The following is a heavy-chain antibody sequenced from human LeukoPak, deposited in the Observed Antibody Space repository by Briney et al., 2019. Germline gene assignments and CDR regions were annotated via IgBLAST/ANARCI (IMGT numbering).Heavy chain of an antibody. V-gene: IGHV4-38-2*01. CDR3: ARVGGCSSTTCYAFDY. CDR1: GYSIGINYY. Sequence: PSETLSLTCAVSGYSIGINYYWGWIRQTPGKGLEWIGSIHHSGDTYYIPSLRSRLTMSIDASKNQFSLKLRFVTAADMAIYYCARVGGCSSTTCYAFDYWGQGTLVTVSS. J-gene: IGHJ4*02. CDR2: IHHSGDT. D-gene: IGHD2-2*01.